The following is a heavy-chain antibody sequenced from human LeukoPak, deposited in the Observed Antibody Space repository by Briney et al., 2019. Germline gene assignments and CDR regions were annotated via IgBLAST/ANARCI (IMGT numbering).Heavy chain of an antibody. V-gene: IGHV3-53*01. CDR2: IYSGGST. CDR3: ARAEWEPYFDY. D-gene: IGHD1-26*01. CDR1: GFTFDDYA. Sequence: GGSLRLSCAASGFTFDDYAMHWVRQTPGKGLEWVSVIYSGGSTYYADSVKGRFTISRDNSKNTLYLQMNSLRAEDTAVYYCARAEWEPYFDYWGQGTLVTVSS. J-gene: IGHJ4*02.